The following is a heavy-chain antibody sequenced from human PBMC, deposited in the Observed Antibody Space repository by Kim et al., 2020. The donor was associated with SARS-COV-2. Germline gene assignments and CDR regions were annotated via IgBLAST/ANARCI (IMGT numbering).Heavy chain of an antibody. CDR2: IYYSGST. J-gene: IGHJ6*03. Sequence: SETLSLTCTVSGGSISSYYWSWIRQPPGKGLEWIGYIYYSGSTNYNPSLKSRVTISVDTSKNQFSLKLSSVTAADTAVYYCARAVIEVDDYGTTWGYYYYYMDVWGKGTTVTVSS. CDR3: ARAVIEVDDYGTTWGYYYYYMDV. V-gene: IGHV4-59*01. CDR1: GGSISSYY. D-gene: IGHD4-17*01.